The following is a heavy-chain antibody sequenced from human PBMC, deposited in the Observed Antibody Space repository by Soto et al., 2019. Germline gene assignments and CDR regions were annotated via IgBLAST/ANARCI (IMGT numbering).Heavy chain of an antibody. J-gene: IGHJ5*02. D-gene: IGHD3-22*01. CDR2: MNPNSGNT. CDR3: ARGKNAYYYDSSGYYGNNWFDX. V-gene: IGHV1-8*01. CDR1: GYTFTSYD. Sequence: ASVKVSCKASGYTFTSYDINWVRQATGQGREWMGFMNPNSGNTGYADKFQGSVTMTRNTSISTAYMELSSLRSEDTAVYYCARGKNAYYYDSSGYYGNNWFDXWGQGTLVTVSX.